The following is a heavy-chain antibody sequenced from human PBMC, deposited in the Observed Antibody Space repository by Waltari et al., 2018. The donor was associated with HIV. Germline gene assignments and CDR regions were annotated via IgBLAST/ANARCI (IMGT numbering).Heavy chain of an antibody. CDR1: GGSISSYY. Sequence: QVQLQESGPGLVKPSETLSLTCTVSGGSISSYYWSWIRQPPGKGLEWIGYIYYSGSTNHNPSLKSRVTISVDTSKNQFSLKLSSVTAADTAVYYCARGGVAGGYYYYGMDVWGQGTTVTVSS. CDR3: ARGGVAGGYYYYGMDV. D-gene: IGHD6-19*01. V-gene: IGHV4-59*01. CDR2: IYYSGST. J-gene: IGHJ6*02.